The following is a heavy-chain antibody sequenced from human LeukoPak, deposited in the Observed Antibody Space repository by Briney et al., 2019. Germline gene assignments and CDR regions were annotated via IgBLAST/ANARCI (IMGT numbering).Heavy chain of an antibody. V-gene: IGHV1-46*01. CDR1: GYIFTNYY. CDR3: ARVAYLSGSLSPIDY. Sequence: ASVKVSCKASGYIFTNYYMHWVRQAPGQGLEWMGIINTSGGSTSSAQKFQGRVIMTRDTSTSTVYMELSSLRSEDTALYYCARVAYLSGSLSPIDYWGQGTLVTVSS. D-gene: IGHD5-12*01. J-gene: IGHJ4*02. CDR2: INTSGGST.